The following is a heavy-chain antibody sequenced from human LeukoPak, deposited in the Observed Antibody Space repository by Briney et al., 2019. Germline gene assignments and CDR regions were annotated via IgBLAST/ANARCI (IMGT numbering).Heavy chain of an antibody. V-gene: IGHV3-30-3*01. CDR3: AKDRETTSSGTFDS. CDR1: GFTFSSYA. CDR2: ISYDGSNK. Sequence: GRSLRLSCAASGFTFSSYAMHWVRQAPGKGLEWVAVISYDGSNKYYADSVKGRFTISRDNSNNTLYLRMNSLRAEDTGVYYCAKDRETTSSGTFDSWGQGTLVTVSS. J-gene: IGHJ4*02. D-gene: IGHD1-1*01.